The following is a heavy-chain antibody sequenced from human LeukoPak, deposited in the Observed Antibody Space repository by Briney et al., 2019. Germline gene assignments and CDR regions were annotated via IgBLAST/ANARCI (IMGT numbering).Heavy chain of an antibody. Sequence: GGSLRLSCAASGFTFSSYAMNWVRQAPRKGLEWGAVISGSGGSTYYADSVKGRFTISRDNSKNTLYPQMDSLRAEDTVAYYCAKASHSSSWSPFDYWGQGTLVTVSS. V-gene: IGHV3-23*01. J-gene: IGHJ4*02. CDR2: ISGSGGST. CDR1: GFTFSSYA. CDR3: AKASHSSSWSPFDY. D-gene: IGHD6-13*01.